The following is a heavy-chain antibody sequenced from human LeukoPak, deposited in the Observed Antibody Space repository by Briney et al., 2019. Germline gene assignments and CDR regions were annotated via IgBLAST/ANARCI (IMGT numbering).Heavy chain of an antibody. CDR3: ARAGGYDYYYYYYYMDV. V-gene: IGHV1-69*05. D-gene: IGHD5-12*01. CDR1: GGTLNSYV. CDR2: IIPISGTT. J-gene: IGHJ6*03. Sequence: GASVKVSCKASGGTLNSYVISWVRQAPGQGLEWMGGIIPISGTTNYAQKFQGRVTMTTDTSTSTAYMELRSLRSDDTAVYYCARAGGYDYYYYYYYMDVRGKGTTVTISS.